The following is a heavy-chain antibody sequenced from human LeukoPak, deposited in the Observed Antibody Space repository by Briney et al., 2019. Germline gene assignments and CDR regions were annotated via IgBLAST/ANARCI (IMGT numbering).Heavy chain of an antibody. CDR3: ARGTGYSYGYGFDY. CDR2: INAGNGNT. Sequence: ASVKVSRKASGYTFTSYAMHWVRQAPGQRLEWMGWINAGNGNTKYSQKFQGRVTITRDTSASTAYMELSSLRSEDTAVYYCARGTGYSYGYGFDYWGQGTLVTVSS. CDR1: GYTFTSYA. J-gene: IGHJ4*02. D-gene: IGHD5-18*01. V-gene: IGHV1-3*01.